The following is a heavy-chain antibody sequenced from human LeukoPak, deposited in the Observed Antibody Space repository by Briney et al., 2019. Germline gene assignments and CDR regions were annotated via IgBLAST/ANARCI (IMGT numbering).Heavy chain of an antibody. CDR3: ARDLMVRGVGGFDY. Sequence: GGSLRLSCAASGFTFSSYSMNWVRQAPGKGLEWVSSISSSSTYMYYADSVKGRFTISRDNAKNSLYPQMNSLRAEDTAVYYCARDLMVRGVGGFDYWGQGTLVTVSS. V-gene: IGHV3-21*01. J-gene: IGHJ4*02. CDR1: GFTFSSYS. D-gene: IGHD3-10*01. CDR2: ISSSSTYM.